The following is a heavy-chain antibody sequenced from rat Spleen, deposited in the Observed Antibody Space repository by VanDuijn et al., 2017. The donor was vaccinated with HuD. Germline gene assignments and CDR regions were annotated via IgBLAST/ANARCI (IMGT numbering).Heavy chain of an antibody. CDR1: GFTFNNYW. V-gene: IGHV5-31*01. CDR2: ITNVCGDI. Sequence: EVQLVESGGGLVQPGRSLKLSCVASGFTFNNYWMGWIRQAPGKGLEWVASITNVCGDIYYPDSVKGRFTISRDNAQNTLYLQMNSLRSEDTATYYCTRYNYGLDYWGQGVMVTVSS. J-gene: IGHJ2*01. D-gene: IGHD1-5*01. CDR3: TRYNYGLDY.